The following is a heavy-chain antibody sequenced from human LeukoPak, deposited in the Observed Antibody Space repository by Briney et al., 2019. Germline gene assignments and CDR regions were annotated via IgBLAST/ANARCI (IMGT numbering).Heavy chain of an antibody. J-gene: IGHJ5*02. CDR3: AANHPLDP. CDR1: GFTISRNY. V-gene: IGHV3-66*01. CDR2: IYSGCST. Sequence: GGSLRLSCAVSGFTISRNYMNGVRQPPGKGLEWVSGIYSGCSTDYADCVKGRFTISRDISKNTVFLQMNSLRAEDTAVYYCAANHPLDPWGQGTLVTVSS. D-gene: IGHD1-14*01.